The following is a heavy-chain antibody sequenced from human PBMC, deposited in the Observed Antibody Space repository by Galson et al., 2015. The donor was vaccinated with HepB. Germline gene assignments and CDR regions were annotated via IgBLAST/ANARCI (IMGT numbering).Heavy chain of an antibody. CDR1: GYSISSGYY. CDR2: IYHSGST. CDR3: ARVEMATPLFGC. J-gene: IGHJ4*02. D-gene: IGHD5-24*01. V-gene: IGHV4-38-2*02. Sequence: ETLSLTCTVSGYSISSGYYWGWIRQPPGKGLEWIGSIYHSGSTYYNPSLKSRVTISVDTSKNQFSLKLSSVTAADTAVYYCARVEMATPLFGCWGQGTLVTVSS.